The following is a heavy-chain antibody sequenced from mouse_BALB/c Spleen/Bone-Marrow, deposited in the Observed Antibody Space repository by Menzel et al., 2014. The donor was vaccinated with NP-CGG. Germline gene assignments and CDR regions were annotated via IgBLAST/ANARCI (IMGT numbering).Heavy chain of an antibody. Sequence: VKLQESGAELVRPGTSVKVSCKASGYAFTNYLIEWVKQRPGQGLEWVGVINSGSGGTDYNEKFKGKATLTADKSSSTAYMQLSSLTSDDSAVYFCARRITVVVTPAYWGQGTLVTVSA. CDR1: GYAFTNYL. V-gene: IGHV1-54*01. D-gene: IGHD1-1*01. CDR3: ARRITVVVTPAY. CDR2: INSGSGGT. J-gene: IGHJ3*01.